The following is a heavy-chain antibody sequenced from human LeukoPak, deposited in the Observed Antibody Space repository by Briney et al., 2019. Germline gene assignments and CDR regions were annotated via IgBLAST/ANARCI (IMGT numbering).Heavy chain of an antibody. CDR1: GFTFSSYW. CDR2: ISSSSSYI. D-gene: IGHD3-10*01. CDR3: ARDAKGPIWFGESGNDAFDI. J-gene: IGHJ3*02. Sequence: PGGSLRLSCAASGFTFSSYWMHWVRQAPGKGLEWVSSISSSSSYIYYADSVKGRFTISRDNAKNSLYLQMNSLRAEDTAVYYCARDAKGPIWFGESGNDAFDIWGQGTMVTVSS. V-gene: IGHV3-21*01.